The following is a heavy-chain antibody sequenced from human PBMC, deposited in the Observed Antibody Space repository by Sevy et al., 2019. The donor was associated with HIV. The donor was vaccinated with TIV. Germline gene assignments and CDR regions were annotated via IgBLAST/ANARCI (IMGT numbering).Heavy chain of an antibody. CDR2: ISYDGSTT. J-gene: IGHJ4*02. CDR1: GFTFSNYP. V-gene: IGHV3-30*04. CDR3: ARAALTSGYLYYFDY. D-gene: IGHD3-22*01. Sequence: GGSLRLSCAASGFTFSNYPMHWVRKAPGKGLEWVAVISYDGSTTYYADSLKGRFTISRDTSKSTLYLQVNSLRAEDAAVYYCARAALTSGYLYYFDYWGQGTLVTVSS.